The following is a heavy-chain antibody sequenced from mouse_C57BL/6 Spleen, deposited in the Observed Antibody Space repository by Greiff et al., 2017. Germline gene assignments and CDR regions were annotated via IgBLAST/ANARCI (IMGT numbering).Heavy chain of an antibody. J-gene: IGHJ4*01. Sequence: QVQLQQSGAELVKPGASVKLSCKASGYTFTSYWMHWVKQRPGRGLEWIGRIDPNSGGTKYNEKFKSKATLTVDKPSSTAYMQLSSLTSEDSAVYYCARWGRYYYGSSPYYAMDYWGQGTSVTVSS. CDR1: GYTFTSYW. D-gene: IGHD1-1*01. V-gene: IGHV1-72*01. CDR2: IDPNSGGT. CDR3: ARWGRYYYGSSPYYAMDY.